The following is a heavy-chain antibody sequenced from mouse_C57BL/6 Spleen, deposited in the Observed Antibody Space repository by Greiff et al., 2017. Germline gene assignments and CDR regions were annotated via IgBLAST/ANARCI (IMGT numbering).Heavy chain of an antibody. D-gene: IGHD2-5*01. Sequence: EVQRVESGPGLVKPSQSLSLTCSVTGYSITSGYYWNWIRQFPGNKLEWMGYKSYDGSNNYNPSLKNLISITRDPSKNPFFLKLNSVTTDDTASYYCARGYYSNPFAYWGQGTLVTVSA. CDR3: ARGYYSNPFAY. CDR1: GYSITSGYY. J-gene: IGHJ3*01. CDR2: KSYDGSN. V-gene: IGHV3-6*01.